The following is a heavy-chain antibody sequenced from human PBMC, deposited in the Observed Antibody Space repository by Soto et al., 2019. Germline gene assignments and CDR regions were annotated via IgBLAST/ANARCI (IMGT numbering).Heavy chain of an antibody. J-gene: IGHJ4*02. CDR2: ISYDGSNK. V-gene: IGHV3-30*03. CDR1: GFTFSSYG. D-gene: IGHD4-17*01. CDR3: APWVGAFDY. Sequence: QVQLVESGGGVVQPGRSLRLSCAASGFTFSSYGIHWVRQAPGKGLEWVAVISYDGSNKYYSDSVKGRVTISRDNSKNTLYLQMNSLRAEETTVYYCAPWVGAFDYWGQGTLVTVSS.